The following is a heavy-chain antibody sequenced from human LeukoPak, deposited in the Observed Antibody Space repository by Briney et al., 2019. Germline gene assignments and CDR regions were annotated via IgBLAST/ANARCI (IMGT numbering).Heavy chain of an antibody. V-gene: IGHV6-1*01. CDR2: TYYRSTWYN. D-gene: IGHD2-2*01. J-gene: IGHJ5*02. CDR3: ARRLTQYDCFDP. CDR1: GGSVSSNSVT. Sequence: SQTLSLTCAISGGSVSSNSVTWNWIRQSPSRGLEWLGRTYYRSTWYNDYAVSVRGRITVNPDTSKNQLSLHLNSVTPEDTAVYYCARRLTQYDCFDPWGQGILVTVSS.